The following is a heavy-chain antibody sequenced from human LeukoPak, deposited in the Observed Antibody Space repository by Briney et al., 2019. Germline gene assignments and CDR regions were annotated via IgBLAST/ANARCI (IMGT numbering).Heavy chain of an antibody. D-gene: IGHD6-13*01. CDR1: GGSFSGYY. CDR2: INHSGST. V-gene: IGHV4-34*01. Sequence: KASETLSLTCAVYGGSFSGYYWSWIRQPPGKGLEWIGEINHSGSTNYNPSLKSRVTISVDTSKNQFSLKLSSVTAADTAVYYCARGPSSWYMTLDYWGQGTLVTVSS. CDR3: ARGPSSWYMTLDY. J-gene: IGHJ4*02.